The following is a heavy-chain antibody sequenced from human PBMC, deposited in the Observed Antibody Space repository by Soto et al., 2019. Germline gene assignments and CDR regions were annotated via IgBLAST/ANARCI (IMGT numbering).Heavy chain of an antibody. CDR2: IYYSGST. V-gene: IGHV4-39*07. CDR1: GGSISSSSYY. J-gene: IGHJ5*02. CDR3: AREIGLHDGWFDP. D-gene: IGHD1-1*01. Sequence: SETLSLTCTVSGGSISSSSYYWGWIRQPPGKGLEWIGSIYYSGSTYYNPSLKSRVTISVDTSKNQFSLKLSSVTAADTAVYYCAREIGLHDGWFDPWGQGTLVTVSS.